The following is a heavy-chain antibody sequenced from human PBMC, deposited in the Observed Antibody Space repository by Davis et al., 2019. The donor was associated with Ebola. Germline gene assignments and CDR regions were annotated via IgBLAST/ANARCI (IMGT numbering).Heavy chain of an antibody. J-gene: IGHJ6*04. CDR1: GYTFTGYY. CDR2: INPNSGGT. V-gene: IGHV1-2*06. D-gene: IGHD6-19*01. Sequence: AASVKVSCKASGYTFTGYYMHWVRQAPGQGLEWMGRINPNSGGTNYAQKFQGRVTMTRDTSISTAYMELSRLRSDDTAVYYCARDSSGWYGYGIDVWGKGTTVTVSS. CDR3: ARDSSGWYGYGIDV.